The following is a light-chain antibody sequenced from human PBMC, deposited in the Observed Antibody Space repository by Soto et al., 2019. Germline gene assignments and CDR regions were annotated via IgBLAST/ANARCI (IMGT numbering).Light chain of an antibody. V-gene: IGKV3-20*01. CDR3: QQYSGSPPRT. CDR2: GTS. Sequence: EVVLTQSPGTLSLSPGERATLSCRTSQTIVSTYLAWYQHKAGQAPRLLMYGTSSRATGIPDRFSGSGSGTDFTLTISSVEPEDSAIYYCQQYSGSPPRTFGQGTKVEIK. J-gene: IGKJ1*01. CDR1: QTIVSTY.